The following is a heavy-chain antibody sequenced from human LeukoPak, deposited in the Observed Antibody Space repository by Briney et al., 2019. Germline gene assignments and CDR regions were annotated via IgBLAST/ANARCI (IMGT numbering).Heavy chain of an antibody. D-gene: IGHD1-26*01. CDR3: AKGVTSPRGYYYMDV. CDR2: ISWNSGST. Sequence: GGSLRLSCAASGFTFNDYVMHWVRQIPGKGLEWISCISWNSGSTGYADSVKGRFTISRDNPKNSLYLHMNSLRAEDTALYYCAKGVTSPRGYYYMDVWGKGTTVTVSS. V-gene: IGHV3-9*01. CDR1: GFTFNDYV. J-gene: IGHJ6*03.